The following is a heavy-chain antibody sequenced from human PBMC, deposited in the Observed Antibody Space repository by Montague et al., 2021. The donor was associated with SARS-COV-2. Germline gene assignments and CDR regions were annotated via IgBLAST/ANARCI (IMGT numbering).Heavy chain of an antibody. CDR1: GGSISSSGYY. D-gene: IGHD3-22*01. CDR3: ARFPTSYYYDSKAAPATPDAFDI. CDR2: IYYSGST. Sequence: SETLSLTCTVSGGSISSSGYYWGWIRQPPGKGLEWIGSIYYSGSTYYNPSLKSRVTISVDTSKNQFSLKLSSVTAADTAVYYCARFPTSYYYDSKAAPATPDAFDIWGQGTMVTLSS. V-gene: IGHV4-39*01. J-gene: IGHJ3*02.